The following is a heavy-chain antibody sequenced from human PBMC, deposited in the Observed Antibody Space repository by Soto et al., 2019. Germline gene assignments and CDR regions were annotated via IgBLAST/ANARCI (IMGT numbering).Heavy chain of an antibody. CDR2: ISGSGSST. J-gene: IGHJ4*02. D-gene: IGHD1-26*01. V-gene: IGHV3-23*01. CDR1: GFTFSSYG. Sequence: EVQLLESGGGLVQPGGSLRLSCTASGFTFSSYGMSWVRQAPGKGLEWVSAISGSGSSTYYADSAKGRFAISRDNSKNTVYLQMNYLRAEDTAVYYCANALPYSGSYSHFDYWGQGTLVTVSS. CDR3: ANALPYSGSYSHFDY.